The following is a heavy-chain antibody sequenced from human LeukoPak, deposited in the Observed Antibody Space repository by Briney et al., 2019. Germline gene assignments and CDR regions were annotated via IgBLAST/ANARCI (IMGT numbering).Heavy chain of an antibody. V-gene: IGHV1-18*01. D-gene: IGHD4-17*01. CDR3: ARPGLSYGDNGFFFDY. Sequence: GASVKVSCKASGYSFSGYGITWVRQAPGQGLEWMGWISAYNGNTNYAQKFQGRVTMTTDTSTSTAYMELSSLRSDDTAVYYCARPGLSYGDNGFFFDYWGQGTLVTVSS. CDR1: GYSFSGYG. CDR2: ISAYNGNT. J-gene: IGHJ4*02.